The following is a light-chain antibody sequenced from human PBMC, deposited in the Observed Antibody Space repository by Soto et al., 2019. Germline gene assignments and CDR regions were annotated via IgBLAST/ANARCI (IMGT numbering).Light chain of an antibody. CDR2: DAA. Sequence: DIQMTQSPYSLSAAVGDRVTIACRASQNINTYLNWYQQKPGKAPKLLIFDAASLQSGVPSRFSGGGSRTDFTLTLASLQPDDFATYYCQQTSSAPFNFSHGTKVDIK. CDR3: QQTSSAPFN. J-gene: IGKJ3*01. CDR1: QNINTY. V-gene: IGKV1-39*01.